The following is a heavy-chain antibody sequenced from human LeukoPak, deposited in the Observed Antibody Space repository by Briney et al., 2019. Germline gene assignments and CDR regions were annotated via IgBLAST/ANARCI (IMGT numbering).Heavy chain of an antibody. J-gene: IGHJ6*03. CDR2: IYFDGTT. D-gene: IGHD6-19*01. CDR1: GDSMSRRY. Sequence: PSETLSLTCKVSGDSMSRRYWSWIRQPPGKGLEWIGYIYFDGTTNYNPSLRSRVSMSVDTSKNLLSLKVTSVTPADTAVYYCARDRPNSSGWYGPYYDHIDVWGSGTTVVVSS. CDR3: ARDRPNSSGWYGPYYDHIDV. V-gene: IGHV4-59*11.